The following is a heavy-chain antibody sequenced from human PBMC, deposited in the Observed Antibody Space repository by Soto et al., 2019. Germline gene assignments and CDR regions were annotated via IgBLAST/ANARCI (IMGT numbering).Heavy chain of an antibody. V-gene: IGHV3-30-3*01. CDR3: ARGGGAPKSVIVVVPASYYYYGMDV. Sequence: GGSLRLSCAASGFTFSSYAMHWVRQAPGKGLEWVAVLSYDGSNKYYADSVKGRFTISRDNSKNTLYLQMNSLRAEDTAVYYCARGGGAPKSVIVVVPASYYYYGMDVWGQGTTVTVSS. CDR2: LSYDGSNK. J-gene: IGHJ6*02. D-gene: IGHD2-2*01. CDR1: GFTFSSYA.